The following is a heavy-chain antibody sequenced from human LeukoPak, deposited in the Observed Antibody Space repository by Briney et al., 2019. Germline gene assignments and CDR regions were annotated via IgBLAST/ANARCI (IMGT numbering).Heavy chain of an antibody. CDR3: AREKGYYYDSSGYHPIDY. J-gene: IGHJ4*02. CDR1: GGSISSGSYY. D-gene: IGHD3-22*01. Sequence: SQTLSLTCTVSGGSISSGSYYWSWIRQPAGKGLEWIERIYTSGSTNYNPSLKSRVTISVDTSKNQFSLKLSSVTAADTAVYYCAREKGYYYDSSGYHPIDYWGQGTLVTVSS. V-gene: IGHV4-61*02. CDR2: IYTSGST.